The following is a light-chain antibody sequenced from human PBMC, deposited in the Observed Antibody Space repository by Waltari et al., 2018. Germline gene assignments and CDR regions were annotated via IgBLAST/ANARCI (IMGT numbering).Light chain of an antibody. J-gene: IGKJ2*02. V-gene: IGKV1-33*01. Sequence: DIQMTQSPSSLSASVGERVTITCQASQHIYNYLNWYQQKPGKAPKLRIYAASNLQTGVPSRFSGGGSGTDFTYVISNLQPEDIATYYCQQYEGLPRTFGQGTKLEMK. CDR2: AAS. CDR3: QQYEGLPRT. CDR1: QHIYNY.